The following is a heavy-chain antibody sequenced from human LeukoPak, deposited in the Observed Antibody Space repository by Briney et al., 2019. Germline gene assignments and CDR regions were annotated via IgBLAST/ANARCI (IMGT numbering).Heavy chain of an antibody. V-gene: IGHV3-66*02. CDR1: GFNVSSNY. J-gene: IGHJ4*02. Sequence: GGSLRLSCAASGFNVSSNYMTWIRQAPGKGLEWVSLIYGADAAYYAESVRGRFMISRDNLKNALFLQMNSLRVEDTAVYYCVTSTGQQFIPYDYWGQGTHVTVSS. CDR2: IYGADAA. CDR3: VTSTGQQFIPYDY. D-gene: IGHD6-13*01.